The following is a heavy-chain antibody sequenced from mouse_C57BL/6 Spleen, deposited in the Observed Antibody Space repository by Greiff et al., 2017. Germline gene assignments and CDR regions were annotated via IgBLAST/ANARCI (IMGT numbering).Heavy chain of an antibody. V-gene: IGHV1-72*01. Sequence: VQLQQPGAELVKPGASVKLSCKASGYTFTSYWMHWVKQRPGRGLEWIGRIDPNSGGTKYNEKFKSKATLTVDKPSSTAYMQLSSLTSEDSAVYYCASPYYYGSSYQYWYFDVWGTGTTVTVSS. CDR1: GYTFTSYW. CDR3: ASPYYYGSSYQYWYFDV. J-gene: IGHJ1*03. CDR2: IDPNSGGT. D-gene: IGHD1-1*01.